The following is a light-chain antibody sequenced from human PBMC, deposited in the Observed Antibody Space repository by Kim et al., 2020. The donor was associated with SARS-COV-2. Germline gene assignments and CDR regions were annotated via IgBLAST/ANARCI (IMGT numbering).Light chain of an antibody. V-gene: IGKV1-39*01. CDR2: AAS. J-gene: IGKJ4*01. CDR1: QSISSY. CDR3: QQSYSTPLT. Sequence: ASVGDRVTITCRASQSISSYLNWYQQNPGKAPKLLIYAASSLQSGVPSRFSGSGSGTDFTLTISSLQPEDFATYYCQQSYSTPLTFGRGTKVDIK.